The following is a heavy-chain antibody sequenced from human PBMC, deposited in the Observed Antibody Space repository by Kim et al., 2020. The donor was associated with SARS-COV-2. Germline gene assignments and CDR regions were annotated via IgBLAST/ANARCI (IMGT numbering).Heavy chain of an antibody. CDR3: ARVLPLSGGSYFDS. D-gene: IGHD2-15*01. Sequence: AQKFQGRVTVTIDTSTTTAYMELRSLRSDDTAMYYCARVLPLSGGSYFDSWGQGTLVTVSS. V-gene: IGHV1-18*01. J-gene: IGHJ4*02.